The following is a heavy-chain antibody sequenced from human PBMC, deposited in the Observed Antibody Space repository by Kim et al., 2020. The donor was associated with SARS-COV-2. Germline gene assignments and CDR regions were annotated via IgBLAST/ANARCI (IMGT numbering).Heavy chain of an antibody. CDR3: ARGWHTHYGMDV. CDR1: GGSISSYY. D-gene: IGHD2-15*01. CDR2: IYYSGST. J-gene: IGHJ6*02. V-gene: IGHV4-59*01. Sequence: SETLSLTCTVSGGSISSYYWSWIRQPPGKGLEWIGYIYYSGSTNYNPSLKSRVTISVDTSKNQFSLKLSSVTAADTAVYYCARGWHTHYGMDVWGQGTTV.